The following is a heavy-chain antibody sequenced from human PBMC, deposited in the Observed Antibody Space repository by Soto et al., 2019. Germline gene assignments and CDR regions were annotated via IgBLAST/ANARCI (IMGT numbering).Heavy chain of an antibody. D-gene: IGHD3-10*01. J-gene: IGHJ6*02. CDR1: GYSFTSYG. CDR3: ARDNGFGESDV. CDR2: ISAYNGNT. Sequence: QVQLVQSGAEVKKPGASVKVSCKASGYSFTSYGISWVRQAPGQGLEWMGWISAYNGNTNYAQNCQGRVTMTTDTATSTAYRELRSLRSDDTAVYYCARDNGFGESDVWGQGTTVTVSS. V-gene: IGHV1-18*01.